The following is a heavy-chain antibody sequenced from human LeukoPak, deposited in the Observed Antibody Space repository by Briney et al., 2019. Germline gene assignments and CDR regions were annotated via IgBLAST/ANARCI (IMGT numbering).Heavy chain of an antibody. D-gene: IGHD6-6*01. CDR1: GYSISSGYY. CDR2: IYHSGST. J-gene: IGHJ5*02. CDR3: AKDRSSLSFYP. V-gene: IGHV4-38-2*02. Sequence: SETLSLTCTVSGYSISSGYYWGWIRQPPGKGLEWIGSIYHSGSTYYNPSLKSRVTISVDTSKNQYSLKLSSVTAADTAVYYCAKDRSSLSFYPWGQRTLVTVSS.